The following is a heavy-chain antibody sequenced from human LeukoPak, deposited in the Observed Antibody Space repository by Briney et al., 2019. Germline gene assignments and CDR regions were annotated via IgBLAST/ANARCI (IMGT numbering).Heavy chain of an antibody. CDR2: INHSGST. Sequence: SETLSLTCAVYGGSFSGYYWSWIRQPPGKGLEWIGEINHSGSTNYNPSLKSRVTISVDTSKNQFSLKLSSVTAADTAVYYCARHLRNYYDSSGYYGYRYNWFDPWGQGTLVTVSS. D-gene: IGHD3-22*01. V-gene: IGHV4-34*01. CDR3: ARHLRNYYDSSGYYGYRYNWFDP. CDR1: GGSFSGYY. J-gene: IGHJ5*02.